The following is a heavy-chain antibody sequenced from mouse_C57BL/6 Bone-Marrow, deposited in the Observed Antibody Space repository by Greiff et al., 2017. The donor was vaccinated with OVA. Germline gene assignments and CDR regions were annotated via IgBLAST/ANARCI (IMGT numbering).Heavy chain of an antibody. CDR1: GYTFTDYE. CDR3: TRGYSNYYAMDY. Sequence: QVQLQQSGAELVRPGASVTLSCKASGYTFTDYEMHWVKQTPVNGLEWIGAIDPETGGTAYNQKFKGKAILTADNSSSTAYMELRSLTSEASAVYYCTRGYSNYYAMDYWGQGTSVTGSS. CDR2: IDPETGGT. D-gene: IGHD2-5*01. J-gene: IGHJ4*01. V-gene: IGHV1-15*01.